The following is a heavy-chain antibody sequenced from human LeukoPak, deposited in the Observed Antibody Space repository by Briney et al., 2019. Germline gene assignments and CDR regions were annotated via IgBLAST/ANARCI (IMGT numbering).Heavy chain of an antibody. CDR2: IYYSGST. J-gene: IGHJ4*02. CDR1: GGSISSYY. Sequence: SETLSLTCTVSGGSISSYYWSWIRQPPGKGLEWIGYIYYSGSTNYNPSLKSRVTISVDTSKNQFSLKLSSVTAADTAVYYCARVPYDSSGGHFDYWGQGTLVTVSS. D-gene: IGHD3-22*01. CDR3: ARVPYDSSGGHFDY. V-gene: IGHV4-59*01.